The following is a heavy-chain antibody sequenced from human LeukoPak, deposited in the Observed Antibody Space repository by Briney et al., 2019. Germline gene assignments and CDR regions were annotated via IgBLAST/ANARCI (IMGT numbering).Heavy chain of an antibody. V-gene: IGHV3-11*01. D-gene: IGHD2-8*01. CDR3: ARDSIVRGNIGNDMDV. CDR2: ISHSGRTM. J-gene: IGHJ6*03. CDR1: GFTLSDYY. Sequence: GGSLTLSCAASGFTLSDYYMSWIRQAPGKGLEWVSYISHSGRTMYYADSVKGRFTISRDNAKNSLYLQMNSLRAGDTAVYYCARDSIVRGNIGNDMDVWGKGTTVTVSS.